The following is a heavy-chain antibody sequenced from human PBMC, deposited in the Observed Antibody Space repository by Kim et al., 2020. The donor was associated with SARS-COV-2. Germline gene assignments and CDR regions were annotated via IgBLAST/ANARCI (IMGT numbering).Heavy chain of an antibody. CDR3: ARSTDYGGNPYYYYYGMDV. J-gene: IGHJ6*02. CDR2: IYPGDSDT. Sequence: GESLKISCKGSGYSFTSYWIGWVRQMPGKGLEWMGIIYPGDSDTRYSPYFQGQVTITADKSISTAYLQWSRLKASDTAMYYCARSTDYGGNPYYYYYGMDVWGQGTTVTVSS. CDR1: GYSFTSYW. D-gene: IGHD4-17*01. V-gene: IGHV5-51*01.